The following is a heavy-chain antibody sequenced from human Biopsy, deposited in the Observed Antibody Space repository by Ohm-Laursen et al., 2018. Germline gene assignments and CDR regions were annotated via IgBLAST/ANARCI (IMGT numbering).Heavy chain of an antibody. J-gene: IGHJ4*02. D-gene: IGHD2/OR15-2a*01. CDR1: GYAFDTDG. CDR3: ARVFCTSTTCYGLLDN. CDR2: ITADNT. Sequence: ASVKVSCKTSGYAFDTDGITWVRQAPGQGLEWMGWITADNTNSAQKFQGRLTMTTDISTSTAYMDLKGLRSDDTAIYYCARVFCTSTTCYGLLDNWGQGAVVTVSS. V-gene: IGHV1-18*01.